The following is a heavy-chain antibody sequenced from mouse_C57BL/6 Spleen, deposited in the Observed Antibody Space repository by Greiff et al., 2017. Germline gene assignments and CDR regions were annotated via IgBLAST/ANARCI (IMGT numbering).Heavy chain of an antibody. CDR3: ARSEVPYAMDY. Sequence: VKLMESGAELVKPGASVKISCKASGYAFSSYWMNWVKQRPGKGLEWIGQIYPGDGDTNYNGKFKGKATLTADKSSSTAYMQLSSLTSEDSAVYFCARSEVPYAMDYWGQGTSVTVSS. J-gene: IGHJ4*01. CDR1: GYAFSSYW. V-gene: IGHV1-80*01. CDR2: IYPGDGDT.